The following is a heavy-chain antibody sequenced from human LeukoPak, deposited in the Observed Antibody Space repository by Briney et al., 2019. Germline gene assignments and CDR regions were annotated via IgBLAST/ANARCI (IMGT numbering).Heavy chain of an antibody. CDR2: IDSDGSIT. Sequence: GGSLRLSCAASGFTFSRYWMHWVRQAPGTGLVWVSRIDSDGSITDYADSVMGRFTISRDNAKNTLYLQMNSLRADDTAVYYCSRGDCTSTTCHNWFDPWGQGTLVTVSS. CDR1: GFTFSRYW. J-gene: IGHJ5*02. CDR3: SRGDCTSTTCHNWFDP. D-gene: IGHD2-2*01. V-gene: IGHV3-74*01.